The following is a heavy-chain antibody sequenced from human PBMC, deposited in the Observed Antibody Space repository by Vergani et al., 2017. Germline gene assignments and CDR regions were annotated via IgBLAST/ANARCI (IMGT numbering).Heavy chain of an antibody. Sequence: QVQLQESGPGLVKPSQTLSLTCTVPGGSISSGGSYWSWIRQHPGKGLECLGYIYYSGSTYYNPSLKSRVTIAVDTSKNQFSLKLSSVTAADTAVYYCARDHDSNGYFDYWGQGTLVTVAS. J-gene: IGHJ4*02. D-gene: IGHD2-8*01. CDR3: ARDHDSNGYFDY. CDR1: GGSISSGGSY. CDR2: IYYSGST. V-gene: IGHV4-31*03.